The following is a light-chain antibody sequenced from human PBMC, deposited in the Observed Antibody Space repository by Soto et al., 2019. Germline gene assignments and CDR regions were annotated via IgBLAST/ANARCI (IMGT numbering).Light chain of an antibody. CDR3: QQYRDWPLT. Sequence: EIVLTQSPATLSVSPGERATLSCRASHSAASAVAWYQQKPGQAPRLLIYDASTRATGIPARFSGSGSATEFTLTISSLQSEDFAVSSCQQYRDWPLTFGGGTKVDLK. CDR1: HSAASA. V-gene: IGKV3-15*01. J-gene: IGKJ4*01. CDR2: DAS.